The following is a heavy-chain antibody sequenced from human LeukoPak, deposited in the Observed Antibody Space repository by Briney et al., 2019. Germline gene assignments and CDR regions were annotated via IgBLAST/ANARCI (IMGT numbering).Heavy chain of an antibody. J-gene: IGHJ4*02. D-gene: IGHD3-10*01. CDR2: ICGSGGNT. CDR1: GFIFSSYA. CDR3: ANLSPSQAGNYYNGDY. V-gene: IGHV3-23*01. Sequence: PGGSLRLSCAASGFIFSSYAMRWVRQAPGKGLEWVSAICGSGGNTYYADSVKGRFTISRDNSKNTLCLQMNSLKAEDTGVYYCANLSPSQAGNYYNGDYWGQGTLVTVSS.